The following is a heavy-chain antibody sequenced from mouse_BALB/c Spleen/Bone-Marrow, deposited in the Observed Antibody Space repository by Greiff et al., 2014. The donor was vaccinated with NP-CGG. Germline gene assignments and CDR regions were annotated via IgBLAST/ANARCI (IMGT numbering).Heavy chain of an antibody. D-gene: IGHD1-1*01. CDR3: TRYYYGRYYAMDY. CDR1: GYSFTSYW. V-gene: IGHV1-5*01. Sequence: VQLQQSGTVLARPGASVKMSCKASGYSFTSYWMHWVKQRPGQGLEWIGAIYPGNSDTSYNQKFKGKAKLTAVTSASTAYMELSSLTNEDSAVYYCTRYYYGRYYAMDYWGQGTSVTVSP. J-gene: IGHJ4*01. CDR2: IYPGNSDT.